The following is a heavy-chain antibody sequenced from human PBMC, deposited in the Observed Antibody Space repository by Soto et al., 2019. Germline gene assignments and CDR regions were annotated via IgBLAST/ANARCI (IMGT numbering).Heavy chain of an antibody. D-gene: IGHD6-19*01. V-gene: IGHV4-39*01. CDR2: IYYSGST. Sequence: QLQLQESGPGLVKPSETLSLTCTVSGGSISSSSYYWGWIRQPPGKGLEWIGSIYYSGSTYYNPSLKSRVTISVDTSKNQFSLKLSSVTAADTAVYYCARIPIIAVAPLDYWGRGTLVTVSS. CDR3: ARIPIIAVAPLDY. J-gene: IGHJ4*02. CDR1: GGSISSSSYY.